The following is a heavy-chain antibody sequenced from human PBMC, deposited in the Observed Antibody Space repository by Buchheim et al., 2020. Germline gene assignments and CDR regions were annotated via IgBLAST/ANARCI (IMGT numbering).Heavy chain of an antibody. Sequence: QVQLQQWGAGLLKPSETLSLTCAVYGGSFSGYYWSWIRQPPGKGLEWIGEINHSGSTNINPSLKSRVTISVDTCKNQFSLNLSSVTAADTAVYYCASTEVVPAAAYNWFDPWGQGTL. D-gene: IGHD2-2*01. J-gene: IGHJ5*02. V-gene: IGHV4-34*01. CDR1: GGSFSGYY. CDR3: ASTEVVPAAAYNWFDP. CDR2: INHSGST.